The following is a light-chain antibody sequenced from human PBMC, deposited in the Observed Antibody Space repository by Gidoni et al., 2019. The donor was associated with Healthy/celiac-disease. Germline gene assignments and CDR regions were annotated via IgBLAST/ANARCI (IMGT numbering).Light chain of an antibody. CDR3: QQYGSSPRLT. CDR2: GAS. J-gene: IGKJ4*01. Sequence: EIVLTHSPGTLSLSPGERATLSCRASQSVSSSYLAWYQQKPGQAPRLLIYGASSRATGIPDRFSGSGSGTDVTLTISRLEPEDLAVYYCQQYGSSPRLTFGGGTKVEIK. V-gene: IGKV3-20*01. CDR1: QSVSSSY.